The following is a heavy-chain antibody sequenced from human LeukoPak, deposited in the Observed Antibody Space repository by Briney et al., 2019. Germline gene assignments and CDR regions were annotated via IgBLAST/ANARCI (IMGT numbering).Heavy chain of an antibody. J-gene: IGHJ4*02. CDR1: GFTFSSYA. V-gene: IGHV3-30-3*01. Sequence: RAGGSLRLSCAASGFTFSSYAMHWVRQAPGKGLEWVAVISYDGSNKYYADSVKGRFTISRDNSKNTLYLQMNSLRAEDTAVYYCARDNREQQLVPPTFDYWGQGTLVTVSS. D-gene: IGHD6-13*01. CDR3: ARDNREQQLVPPTFDY. CDR2: ISYDGSNK.